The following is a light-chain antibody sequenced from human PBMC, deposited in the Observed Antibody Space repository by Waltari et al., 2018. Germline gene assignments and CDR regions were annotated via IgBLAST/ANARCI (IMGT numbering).Light chain of an antibody. V-gene: IGKV3-15*01. Sequence: EILMAQSPATLSVSPGERATLSCRASQSVSHNLAWYQQKPGQPPRLLVYGASTRATSIPARFRGSGSGTEFTLTISTLQSEDFAVYYCQQYNNWPTTFGQGTKVEIK. CDR1: QSVSHN. CDR2: GAS. CDR3: QQYNNWPTT. J-gene: IGKJ1*01.